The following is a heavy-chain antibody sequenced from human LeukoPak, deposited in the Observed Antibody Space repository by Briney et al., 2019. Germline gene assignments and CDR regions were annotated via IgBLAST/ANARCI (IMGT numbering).Heavy chain of an antibody. J-gene: IGHJ5*02. V-gene: IGHV4-34*01. CDR3: AREGSRFLLYNWFDP. Sequence: SETLSLTCAVYGGSFSGYYWSWIRQPPGKGLEWIGEINHSGSTNYNPSLKSRVTISVDTSKNQFSLKLSSVTAADTAVYYCAREGSRFLLYNWFDPWGQGTLVAVSS. CDR1: GGSFSGYY. D-gene: IGHD3-16*01. CDR2: INHSGST.